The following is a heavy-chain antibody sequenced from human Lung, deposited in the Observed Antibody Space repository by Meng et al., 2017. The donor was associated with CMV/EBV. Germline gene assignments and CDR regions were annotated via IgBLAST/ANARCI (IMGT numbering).Heavy chain of an antibody. CDR1: GYTLTSDA. D-gene: IGHD3-22*01. Sequence: QVQLVQSGAEVKKPGASVKVSCKASGYTLTSDAMHWVRQAPGQRLEWMGWINAGNGNTKYSQRFQGRVTITRDTSASTAYMELSSLRSEDTTVYYCARAGYDSSGYYPQPFDYWGQGTLVTVSS. J-gene: IGHJ4*02. CDR3: ARAGYDSSGYYPQPFDY. CDR2: INAGNGNT. V-gene: IGHV1-3*01.